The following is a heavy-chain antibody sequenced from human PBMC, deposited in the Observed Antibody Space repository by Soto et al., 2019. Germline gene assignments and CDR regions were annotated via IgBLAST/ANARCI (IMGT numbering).Heavy chain of an antibody. Sequence: GAPVKVSCKASGFTFTSSAVQWVRQARGQRLEWIGWIVVGSGNTNYAQKFQERVTITRDMSTSTAYMELSSLRSEDTAVYYCAADLEMSYYYDPSGSWGQGTLVTVSS. V-gene: IGHV1-58*01. CDR1: GFTFTSSA. D-gene: IGHD3-22*01. CDR3: AADLEMSYYYDPSGS. J-gene: IGHJ4*02. CDR2: IVVGSGNT.